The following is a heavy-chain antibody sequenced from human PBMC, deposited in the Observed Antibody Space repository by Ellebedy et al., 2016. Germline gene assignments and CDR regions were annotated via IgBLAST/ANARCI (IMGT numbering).Heavy chain of an antibody. J-gene: IGHJ4*02. CDR3: AKASRWELPRGYFDY. CDR2: ISGSGGST. D-gene: IGHD1-26*01. Sequence: GESLKISCAASGFTFSSYAMSWVRQAPGKGLEWVSAISGSGGSTYYADSVKGRFTISRDNSKNTLYLQMNSLRAEDTAVYYCAKASRWELPRGYFDYWGQGTLVTVSS. V-gene: IGHV3-23*01. CDR1: GFTFSSYA.